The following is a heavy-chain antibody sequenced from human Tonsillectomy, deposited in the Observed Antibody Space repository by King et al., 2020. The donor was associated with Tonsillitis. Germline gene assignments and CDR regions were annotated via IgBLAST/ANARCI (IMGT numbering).Heavy chain of an antibody. CDR1: GFTVSSYA. CDR2: ISYDGSNK. Sequence: VRLVESGGGVVQPGRSLRLSCAASGFTVSSYAMHWVRQAPGKGLEWVAVISYDGSNKYYADSVKGRFTISRDNSKNTLYLQMNSLRAEDTAVYYCARDTQMVRGFIIRYWGQGTLVTVSS. CDR3: ARDTQMVRGFIIRY. D-gene: IGHD3-10*01. J-gene: IGHJ4*02. V-gene: IGHV3-30*04.